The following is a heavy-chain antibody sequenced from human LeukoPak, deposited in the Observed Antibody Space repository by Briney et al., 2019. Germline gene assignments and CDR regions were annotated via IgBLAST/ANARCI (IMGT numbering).Heavy chain of an antibody. CDR1: GGSTSSSSYY. J-gene: IGHJ4*02. D-gene: IGHD3-3*01. Sequence: SETLSLTCTVSGGSTSSSSYYWGWIRQPPGKGLEWIGRIYYSGSTYYNPSLKSRVTISVDTSKNQFSLKLSSVTAADTAVYYCARQLGYYDFWSGYYTGNYFDYWGQGTLVTVSS. V-gene: IGHV4-39*01. CDR2: IYYSGST. CDR3: ARQLGYYDFWSGYYTGNYFDY.